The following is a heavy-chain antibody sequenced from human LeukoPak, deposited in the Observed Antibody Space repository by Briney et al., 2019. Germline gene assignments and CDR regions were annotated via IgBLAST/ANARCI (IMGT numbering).Heavy chain of an antibody. CDR1: GYTFSTHA. Sequence: GGSLRLSCAASGYTFSTHAMCWVRQAPGKGLEWVSGITGSGGGTYYADSVKGRFTISRDNSKNTVYVQMSSLRAEDTAVYYCAKDLFSSGSYHAIIDYWGQGTLVTVSS. V-gene: IGHV3-23*01. CDR2: ITGSGGGT. CDR3: AKDLFSSGSYHAIIDY. J-gene: IGHJ4*02. D-gene: IGHD1-26*01.